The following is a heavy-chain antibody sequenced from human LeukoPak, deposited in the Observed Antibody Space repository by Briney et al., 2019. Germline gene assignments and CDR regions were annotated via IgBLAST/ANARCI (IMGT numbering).Heavy chain of an antibody. CDR1: GGSISSGNYY. CDR2: IYTSGST. D-gene: IGHD3-10*01. Sequence: PSETLSLTCTVSGGSISSGNYYWNWIRQPAGKGLEWIGRIYTSGSTNYNPSLKSRVTISVDTSKNQFSLKLSSVTAADTAVYYCAREHYYGSGETDYWGQGTLVTVSS. V-gene: IGHV4-61*02. CDR3: AREHYYGSGETDY. J-gene: IGHJ4*02.